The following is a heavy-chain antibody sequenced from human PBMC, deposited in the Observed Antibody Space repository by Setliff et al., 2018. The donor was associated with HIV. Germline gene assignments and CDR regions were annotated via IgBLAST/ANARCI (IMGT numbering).Heavy chain of an antibody. CDR3: ARGAWYTSGWYSSRYMDV. J-gene: IGHJ6*03. CDR1: GYTFTSYD. CDR2: MNPNSGNT. Sequence: ASVKVSCKASGYTFTSYDINWVRQATGQGLEWMGWMNPNSGNTGYAQKFQGRVTMTRNTSISTAYMELSSLKSEDTAVYYCARGAWYTSGWYSSRYMDVWGKGTTVTVSS. V-gene: IGHV1-8*02. D-gene: IGHD6-19*01.